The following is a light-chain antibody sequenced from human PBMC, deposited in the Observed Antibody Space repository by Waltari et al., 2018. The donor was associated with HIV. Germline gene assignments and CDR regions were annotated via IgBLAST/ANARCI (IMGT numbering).Light chain of an antibody. Sequence: DIQMTQSPSTLSASVGDSVIITCRASQSISSWLAWYQQKPGKAPKLLIYKASTLKSGVASRFSGSGSGTEFTLTISSLQPDDFATYYGQQYNSYSRAFGQRTKVEI. V-gene: IGKV1-5*03. J-gene: IGKJ1*01. CDR1: QSISSW. CDR2: KAS. CDR3: QQYNSYSRA.